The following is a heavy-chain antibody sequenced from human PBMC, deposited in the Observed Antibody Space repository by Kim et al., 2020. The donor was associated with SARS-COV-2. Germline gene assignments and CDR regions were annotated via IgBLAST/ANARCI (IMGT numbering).Heavy chain of an antibody. J-gene: IGHJ5*02. Sequence: ADAVKGRFTVARDNAKNTLYLQMNSLRAEDTALYYCVRLSRQQPQNWFDPWGQGTLVTVSS. CDR3: VRLSRQQPQNWFDP. D-gene: IGHD6-13*01. V-gene: IGHV3-74*01.